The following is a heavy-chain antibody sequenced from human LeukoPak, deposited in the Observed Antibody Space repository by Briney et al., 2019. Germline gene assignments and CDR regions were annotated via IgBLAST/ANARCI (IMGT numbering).Heavy chain of an antibody. V-gene: IGHV3-30*18. Sequence: GGSLRLSCAASGFTFSSYGMHWVRQAPGKGLEWVAVISYDGSSKYYADSVKGRFTISRDNSKNTLYLQMNSLRAEDTAVYYCAKDRSYAFDIWGQGTMVTVSS. CDR1: GFTFSSYG. CDR2: ISYDGSSK. D-gene: IGHD3-16*02. J-gene: IGHJ3*02. CDR3: AKDRSYAFDI.